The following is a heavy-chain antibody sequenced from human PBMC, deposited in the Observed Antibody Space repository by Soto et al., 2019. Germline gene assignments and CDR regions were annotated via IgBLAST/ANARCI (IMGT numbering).Heavy chain of an antibody. CDR1: GGSISSYY. J-gene: IGHJ3*02. CDR2: IYYSGST. D-gene: IGHD3-10*01. Sequence: SETLSLTCTVSGGSISSYYWSWIRQPPGKGLEWIGYIYYSGSTNYNPSLKSRVTISVDTSKNQFSLKLSSVTAADTAVYYCARGHSGHDAFDIWGQGTMVTVSS. CDR3: ARGHSGHDAFDI. V-gene: IGHV4-59*01.